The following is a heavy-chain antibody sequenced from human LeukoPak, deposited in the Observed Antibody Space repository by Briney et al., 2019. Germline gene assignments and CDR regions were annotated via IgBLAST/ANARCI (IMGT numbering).Heavy chain of an antibody. V-gene: IGHV4-59*08. CDR3: ARGTVTTSMKAFDI. CDR1: GGTISSYY. Sequence: SETLSLTCTVSGGTISSYYWSWIRQPPGKGLEWIGYIYHSGSPNYNPSLKSRVTISVDTSKKQSSLKLSSVTAADTAVYYCARGTVTTSMKAFDIWGQGTMVTVSS. CDR2: IYHSGSP. D-gene: IGHD4-17*01. J-gene: IGHJ3*02.